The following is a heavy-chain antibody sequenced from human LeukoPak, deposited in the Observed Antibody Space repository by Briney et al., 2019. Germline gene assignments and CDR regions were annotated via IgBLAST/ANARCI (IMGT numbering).Heavy chain of an antibody. CDR3: ARDPPSGYDFWSGYLDY. V-gene: IGHV1-69*06. CDR1: VGTFSSYA. D-gene: IGHD3-3*01. J-gene: IGHJ4*02. Sequence: ASVKVSFKASVGTFSSYAISWVRQAPGQGLEWMGRIIPIFGTTNYAQKFQGRVTITADKSTSTAYMELSSLRSEDTAVYYCARDPPSGYDFWSGYLDYWGQGTLVTVSS. CDR2: IIPIFGTT.